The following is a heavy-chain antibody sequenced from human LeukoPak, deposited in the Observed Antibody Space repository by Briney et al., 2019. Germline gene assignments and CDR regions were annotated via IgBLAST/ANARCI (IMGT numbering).Heavy chain of an antibody. CDR1: GFTFSSYS. V-gene: IGHV3-48*04. Sequence: GGSLRLSCAASGFTFSSYSMNWVRQAPGKGLEWVSYISSSSSTIHYADSVKGRFTISRDNAKNSLYLQMNSLRAEDTAVYYCARDHTSSWYVPLWGYWGQGTLVTVSS. CDR2: ISSSSSTI. CDR3: ARDHTSSWYVPLWGY. J-gene: IGHJ4*02. D-gene: IGHD6-13*01.